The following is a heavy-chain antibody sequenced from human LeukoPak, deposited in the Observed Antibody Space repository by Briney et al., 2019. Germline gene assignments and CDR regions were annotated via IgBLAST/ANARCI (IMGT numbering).Heavy chain of an antibody. V-gene: IGHV1-8*01. CDR3: ARAESSSRYYYYGMDV. D-gene: IGHD6-6*01. J-gene: IGHJ6*02. Sequence: ASVKVSCKASGYTFTCYDINWVRQATGQGLEWMGWMNPNSGNTGYAQKFQGRVTMTRNTSISTAYMELSSLRSEDTAVYYCARAESSSRYYYYGMDVWGQGTTVTVSS. CDR1: GYTFTCYD. CDR2: MNPNSGNT.